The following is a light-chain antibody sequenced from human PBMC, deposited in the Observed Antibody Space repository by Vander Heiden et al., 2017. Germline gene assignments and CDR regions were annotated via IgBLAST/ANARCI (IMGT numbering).Light chain of an antibody. CDR1: QSVISNY. Sequence: EIVLTQSPGTLSLSPGESATLSCRASQSVISNYLAWYQQKPGQAPRLLIFGASNRATGIHDRFSGGGSGTDFTLTINRLEPEDFVVYYCQHYGDEPPSFTFGHGTKVDIK. J-gene: IGKJ3*01. CDR2: GAS. CDR3: QHYGDEPPSFT. V-gene: IGKV3-20*01.